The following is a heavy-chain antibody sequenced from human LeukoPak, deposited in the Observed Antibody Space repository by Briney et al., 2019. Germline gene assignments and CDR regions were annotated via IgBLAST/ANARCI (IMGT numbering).Heavy chain of an antibody. CDR1: GFTFSNYG. CDR2: ISDSGDST. Sequence: PGGSLRLSCAASGFTFSNYGVSGVRQAPGKGLEWVSGISDSGDSTYYVDSVKGRFTISRDNSKDTLYLQMNSLRAEDSAVYYCALRGFGAELHLDYWGQGTLVTVSS. CDR3: ALRGFGAELHLDY. V-gene: IGHV3-23*01. J-gene: IGHJ4*02. D-gene: IGHD3-10*01.